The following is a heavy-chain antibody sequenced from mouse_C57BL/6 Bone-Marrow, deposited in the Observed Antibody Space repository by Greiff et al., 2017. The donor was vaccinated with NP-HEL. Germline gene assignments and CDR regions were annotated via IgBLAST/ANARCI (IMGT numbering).Heavy chain of an antibody. D-gene: IGHD1-1*01. Sequence: QVQLQQPGAELVKPGASVKLSCKASGYTFTSYWMHWVKQRPGQGLEWIGMIHPNSGSTNYNEKFKSKATLTVDKSSSPAYMQLSSLTSEDSAVYYCAREITTVAYYFDYWGQGTTLTVSS. CDR2: IHPNSGST. CDR1: GYTFTSYW. V-gene: IGHV1-64*01. CDR3: AREITTVAYYFDY. J-gene: IGHJ2*01.